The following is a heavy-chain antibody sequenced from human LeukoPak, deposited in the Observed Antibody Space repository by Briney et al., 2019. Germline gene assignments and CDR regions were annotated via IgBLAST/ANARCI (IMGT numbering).Heavy chain of an antibody. CDR1: AFTFSSYA. V-gene: IGHV3-23*01. D-gene: IGHD3-3*01. CDR3: ASCGEYYDFWSGYYYDAFDI. Sequence: QPGGSLRLSCAASAFTFSSYAMSWVRQAPGKGLEWVSAISGSGGSTYYADSVKGRFTISRDNSKNTLYLQMNSLRAEDTAVYYCASCGEYYDFWSGYYYDAFDIWGQGTMVTVSS. CDR2: ISGSGGST. J-gene: IGHJ3*02.